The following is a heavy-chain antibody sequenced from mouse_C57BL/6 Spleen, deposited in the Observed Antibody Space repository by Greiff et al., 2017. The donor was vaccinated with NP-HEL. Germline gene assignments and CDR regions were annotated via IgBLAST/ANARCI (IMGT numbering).Heavy chain of an antibody. CDR2: INPYNGGT. V-gene: IGHV1-19*01. CDR1: GYTFTDYY. D-gene: IGHD2-4*01. Sequence: EVQLQQSGPVLVKPGASVKMSCKASGYTFTDYYMNWVKQSHGKSLEWIGVINPYNGGTSYNQKFKGKATLTVDKSSSTAYMELNSLTSEDSAVYYCARSGDYDLYYAMDYWGQGTSVTVSS. CDR3: ARSGDYDLYYAMDY. J-gene: IGHJ4*01.